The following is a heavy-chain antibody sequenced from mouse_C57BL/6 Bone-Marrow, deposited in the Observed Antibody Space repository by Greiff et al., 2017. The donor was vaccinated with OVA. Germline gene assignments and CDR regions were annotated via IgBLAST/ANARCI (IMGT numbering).Heavy chain of an antibody. CDR2: IDPEDGET. CDR3: ATKTGKGWYFDV. Sequence: EVHLVESGAELVKPGASVKLSCTASGFNIKDYYMHWVKQRTEQGLEWIGRIDPEDGETKYAPKFQGKATITADTSSNTAYLQLSSLTSEDTAVYYCATKTGKGWYFDVWGKGTTVTVSS. D-gene: IGHD4-1*01. CDR1: GFNIKDYY. J-gene: IGHJ1*03. V-gene: IGHV14-2*01.